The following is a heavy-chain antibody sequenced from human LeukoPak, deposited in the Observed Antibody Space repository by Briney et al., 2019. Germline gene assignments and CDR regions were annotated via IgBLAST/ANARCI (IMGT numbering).Heavy chain of an antibody. CDR1: GFTFGTYA. CDR3: ATSIRRITISS. J-gene: IGHJ4*02. Sequence: GRSLRLSCAASGFTFGTYAMHWVRQAPGKGLEWLTVISYNGSHQYYSDSVRGRFTISRDNSRNSVFLQINRLRPEDTAVYYCATSIRRITISSWGQGTLVTVSS. V-gene: IGHV3-30*04. CDR2: ISYNGSHQ. D-gene: IGHD3-3*01.